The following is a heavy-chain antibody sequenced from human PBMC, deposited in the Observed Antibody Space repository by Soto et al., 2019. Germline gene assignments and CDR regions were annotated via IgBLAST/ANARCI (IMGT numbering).Heavy chain of an antibody. CDR2: INPSGGRT. D-gene: IGHD3-10*01. Sequence: QVQLVQSGAEVKKPGASVTVSCKASGYTFTTHYMHWVRQAPGQGLEWMGIINPSGGRTTYALKFQGRVSLTSDTSTNTVYMELSSLRSEDTAVYYCARAGENYGSGTFSPPLLYYFNSWGQGTLVTVSS. CDR3: ARAGENYGSGTFSPPLLYYFNS. V-gene: IGHV1-46*01. J-gene: IGHJ4*02. CDR1: GYTFTTHY.